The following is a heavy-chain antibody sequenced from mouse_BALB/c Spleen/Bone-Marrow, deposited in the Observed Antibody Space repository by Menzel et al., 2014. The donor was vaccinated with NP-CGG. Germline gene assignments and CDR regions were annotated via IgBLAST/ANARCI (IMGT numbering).Heavy chain of an antibody. CDR3: ARSAGYWYFDV. CDR2: IDTSDSYT. Sequence: QVQLQQSGAELVMPGASVKMSCKASGYTFTDYWMNWVKQRPGQGLGWIGAIDTSDSYTSYNQKFKGKATLTVDESSSTACMQHSSLTSEDSAVYFCARSAGYWYFDVWGAGTTVTVSS. CDR1: GYTFTDYW. J-gene: IGHJ1*01. D-gene: IGHD1-2*01. V-gene: IGHV1-69*01.